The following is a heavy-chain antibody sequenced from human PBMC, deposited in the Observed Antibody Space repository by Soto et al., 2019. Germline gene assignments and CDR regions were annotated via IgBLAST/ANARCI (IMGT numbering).Heavy chain of an antibody. V-gene: IGHV3-30-3*01. CDR3: ARSGPETTVTTPFSGGMDV. D-gene: IGHD4-17*01. CDR2: ISYDGSNK. Sequence: GGSLRLSCAASGFTFSSYAMHWVRQAPGKGLEWVAVISYDGSNKYYADSVKGRFTISRDNSKNTLYLQMNSLRAEDTAVYYCARSGPETTVTTPFSGGMDVWGQGTTVTVSS. J-gene: IGHJ6*02. CDR1: GFTFSSYA.